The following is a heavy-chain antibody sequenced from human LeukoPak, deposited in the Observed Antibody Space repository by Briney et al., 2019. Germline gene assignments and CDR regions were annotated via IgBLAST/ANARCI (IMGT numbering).Heavy chain of an antibody. Sequence: GGSLRFSCAASGFTFSDYYMSWIRQAPGKGLEWVSYISSSGSTIYYADSVKGRFTISRDNAKNSLYLQMNSLRAEDTAVYYCASSDCSSTSCYIDYWGQGTLVTVSS. D-gene: IGHD2-2*02. V-gene: IGHV3-11*01. J-gene: IGHJ4*02. CDR1: GFTFSDYY. CDR2: ISSSGSTI. CDR3: ASSDCSSTSCYIDY.